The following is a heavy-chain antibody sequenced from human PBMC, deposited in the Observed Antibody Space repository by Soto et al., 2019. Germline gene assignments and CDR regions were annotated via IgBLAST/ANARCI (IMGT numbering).Heavy chain of an antibody. CDR2: IYYSGST. V-gene: IGHV4-59*01. CDR3: ARDRRPVAIAVAGSAVHSRVTHQYLMDV. D-gene: IGHD6-19*01. CDR1: GGSISSYY. Sequence: PSETLSLTCTVSGGSISSYYWSWIRQPPGKGLEWIGYIYYSGSTNYNPSLKSRVTISVDTSKNQFSLKLSSVTAADTAVYYCARDRRPVAIAVAGSAVHSRVTHQYLMDVWRRGTTVTVSS. J-gene: IGHJ6*01.